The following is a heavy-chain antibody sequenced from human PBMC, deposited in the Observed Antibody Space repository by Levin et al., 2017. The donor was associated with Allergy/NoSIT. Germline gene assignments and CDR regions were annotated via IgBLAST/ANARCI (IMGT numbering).Heavy chain of an antibody. D-gene: IGHD2-2*01. J-gene: IGHJ4*02. CDR3: ATYCSSTSCLDY. V-gene: IGHV3-21*01. CDR1: GFTFSSYS. Sequence: GGSLRLSCVASGFTFSSYSMNWVRQAPGKGLEWVSSISTGSNYIYYADSVKGRFTISRDNAKNPLYLQMNSLRAEDTAVYYCATYCSSTSCLDYWGQGTLVTVSS. CDR2: ISTGSNYI.